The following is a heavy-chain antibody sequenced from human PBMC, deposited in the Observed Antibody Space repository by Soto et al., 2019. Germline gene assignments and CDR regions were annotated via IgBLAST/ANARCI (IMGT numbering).Heavy chain of an antibody. CDR2: ISAYNGNT. D-gene: IGHD4-17*01. V-gene: IGHV1-18*01. CDR1: GYTFTSYA. J-gene: IGHJ4*02. CDR3: ARDLHGDPYY. Sequence: ASVKVSSKASGYTFTSYAMHWVRQAPGQGLEWMGWISAYNGNTNYAQKLQGRVTMTTDTSTSTAYMELRSLRSDDTAVYYCARDLHGDPYYWGQGTLVTVSS.